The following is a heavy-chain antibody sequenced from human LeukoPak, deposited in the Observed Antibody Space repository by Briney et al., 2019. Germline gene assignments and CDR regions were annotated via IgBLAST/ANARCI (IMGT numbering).Heavy chain of an antibody. J-gene: IGHJ4*02. D-gene: IGHD3-22*01. CDR3: ARVGITMIVGRIPADY. V-gene: IGHV1-2*02. CDR2: INPNSGGT. CDR1: GYTFTGYY. Sequence: ASVKVSCKASGYTFTGYYMHWVRQAPGQGLEWMGWINPNSGGTNYAQKFQGRVTMTRDTSISTAYMELSRLRSDDTAVYYCARVGITMIVGRIPADYWGQGTLVTVSS.